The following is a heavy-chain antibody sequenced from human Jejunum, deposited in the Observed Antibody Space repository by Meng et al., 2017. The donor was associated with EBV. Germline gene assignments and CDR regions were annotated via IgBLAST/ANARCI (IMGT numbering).Heavy chain of an antibody. CDR3: ARGQGYINGFFAY. CDR1: GFTFSDYY. J-gene: IGHJ4*02. V-gene: IGHV3-11*01. D-gene: IGHD5-18*01. CDR2: ISSSGNII. Sequence: VHLVESGGGLVKPGGSLRLSCAASGFTFSDYYMSWIRQAPWKGLEWVSYISSSGNIIYYADSVKGRFTISRDNAKNSLSLQMSSLRAEDTAMYYCARGQGYINGFFAYWGQGTLVTVSS.